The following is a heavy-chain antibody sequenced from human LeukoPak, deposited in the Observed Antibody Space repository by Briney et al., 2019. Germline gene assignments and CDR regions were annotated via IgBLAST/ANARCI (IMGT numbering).Heavy chain of an antibody. CDR1: GFTVSSNY. J-gene: IGHJ3*02. Sequence: PGGSLRLSCAASGFTVSSNYMSWVRQAPGKGLEWVSVIYSGGSTYYADSAKGRFTISRDNSKNTLYLQMNSLRAEDTAVYYCAREYYDSSAGAFDIWGQGTMVTVSS. CDR3: AREYYDSSAGAFDI. CDR2: IYSGGST. D-gene: IGHD3-22*01. V-gene: IGHV3-53*01.